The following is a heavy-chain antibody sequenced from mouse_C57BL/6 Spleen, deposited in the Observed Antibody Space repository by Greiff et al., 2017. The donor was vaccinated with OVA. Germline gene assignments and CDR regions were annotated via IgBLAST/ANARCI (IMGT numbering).Heavy chain of an antibody. CDR1: GFSLTSYG. V-gene: IGHV2-2*01. CDR3: ARNYGSSYVDYAMDY. CDR2: IWSGGST. D-gene: IGHD1-1*01. Sequence: VQLQQSGPGLVQPSQSLSITSTVSGFSLTSYGVHWVRQSPGKGLEWLGVIWSGGSTDYNAAFISRLSISKDNSKSQVFFKMNSLQADDTAIYYCARNYGSSYVDYAMDYWGQGTSVTVSS. J-gene: IGHJ4*01.